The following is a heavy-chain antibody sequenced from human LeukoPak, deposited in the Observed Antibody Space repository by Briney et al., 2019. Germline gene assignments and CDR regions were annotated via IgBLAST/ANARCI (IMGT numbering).Heavy chain of an antibody. D-gene: IGHD5-12*01. Sequence: GGSLRLSCAASGFTFSSYWMHWVRQAPGKGLVWVSRINSDGSSTSYADSVKGRFTISRDNAKNTLYLQMNSLRAEDTAVYYRAIIGYSGYAWGYWGQGTLVTVSS. J-gene: IGHJ4*02. CDR3: AIIGYSGYAWGY. CDR1: GFTFSSYW. V-gene: IGHV3-74*01. CDR2: INSDGSST.